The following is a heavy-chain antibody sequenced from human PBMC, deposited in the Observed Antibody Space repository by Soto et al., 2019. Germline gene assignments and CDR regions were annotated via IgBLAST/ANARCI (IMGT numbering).Heavy chain of an antibody. Sequence: ASVKVSFKASGGTFSSYAISWVRQAPGQGLEWMGGIIPIFGTANYAQKFQGRVTITADKSTSTAYMELSSLRSEDTAVYYCARVAAAGYYYYYYGMDVWGQGTTVTVS. CDR3: ARVAAAGYYYYYYGMDV. V-gene: IGHV1-69*06. J-gene: IGHJ6*02. CDR1: GGTFSSYA. CDR2: IIPIFGTA. D-gene: IGHD6-13*01.